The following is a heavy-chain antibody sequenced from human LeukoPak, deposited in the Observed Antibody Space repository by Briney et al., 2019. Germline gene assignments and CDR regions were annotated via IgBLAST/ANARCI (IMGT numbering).Heavy chain of an antibody. Sequence: GGSLRLSCAASGFTFSSYAMHWVRQAPGKGLEWVAVISYDGSNKYYADSVKGRFTISRDNSKNTLYLQMNSLRAEDTAVYYCARNDYYDSSGYYYRFGYWGQGTLVTVSS. CDR1: GFTFSSYA. CDR3: ARNDYYDSSGYYYRFGY. V-gene: IGHV3-30*04. D-gene: IGHD3-22*01. J-gene: IGHJ4*02. CDR2: ISYDGSNK.